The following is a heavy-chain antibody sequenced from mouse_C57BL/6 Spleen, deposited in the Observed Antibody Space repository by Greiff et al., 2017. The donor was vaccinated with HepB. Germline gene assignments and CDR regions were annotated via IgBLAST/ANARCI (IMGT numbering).Heavy chain of an antibody. D-gene: IGHD2-4*01. CDR1: GYTFTSYW. CDR2: IDPSDSET. J-gene: IGHJ2*01. V-gene: IGHV1-52*01. CDR3: AREATMIFDY. Sequence: VKLQQPGAELVRPGSSVKLSCKASGYTFTSYWMHWVKQRPIQGLEWIGNIDPSDSETHYNQKFKDKATLTVDKSSSTAYMQLSSLTSEDSAVYYCAREATMIFDYWGQGTTLTVSS.